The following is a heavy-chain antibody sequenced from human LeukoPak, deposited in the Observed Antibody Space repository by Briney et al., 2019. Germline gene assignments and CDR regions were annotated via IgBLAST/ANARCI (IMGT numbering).Heavy chain of an antibody. D-gene: IGHD2-15*01. CDR3: AKVLGGGSPLGAFDI. Sequence: GSLRLSCAASGFTFSSYGMHWVRQAPGKGLEWVAVISYDGSNKYYADSVKGRFTIPRDNSKNTLYLQMNSLRAEDTAVYYCAKVLGGGSPLGAFDIWGQGTMVTVSS. CDR2: ISYDGSNK. J-gene: IGHJ3*02. CDR1: GFTFSSYG. V-gene: IGHV3-30*18.